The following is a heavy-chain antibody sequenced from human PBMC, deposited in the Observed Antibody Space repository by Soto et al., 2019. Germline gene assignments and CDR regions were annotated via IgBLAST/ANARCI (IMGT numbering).Heavy chain of an antibody. Sequence: PGGSLRLSCAASGFPFSNYAMSWVRQAPGKGLEWVSTINYRGVTTYYADSVKGRLTITRDNSKNTLYLQVNSLRAEDTAVYYCVRYSSIVVVPAAMPEVSSWEYYYYYYYMDVWGKGTTVTVSS. CDR1: GFPFSNYA. V-gene: IGHV3-23*01. CDR2: INYRGVTT. CDR3: VRYSSIVVVPAAMPEVSSWEYYYYYYYMDV. J-gene: IGHJ6*03. D-gene: IGHD2-2*01.